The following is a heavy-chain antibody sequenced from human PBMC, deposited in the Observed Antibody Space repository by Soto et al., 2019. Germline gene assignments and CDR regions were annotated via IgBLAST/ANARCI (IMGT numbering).Heavy chain of an antibody. CDR1: GGSISSGGYS. Sequence: SETLSLTCAVSGGSISSGGYSWSWIRQPPGKGLEWIGYIYHSGSTYYNPSLKSRVTISVDRSKNQFSLKLSSVTAADTAVYSCARANGSGWGAFDIWGQGTMVTVSS. CDR2: IYHSGST. J-gene: IGHJ3*02. D-gene: IGHD3-10*01. V-gene: IGHV4-30-2*01. CDR3: ARANGSGWGAFDI.